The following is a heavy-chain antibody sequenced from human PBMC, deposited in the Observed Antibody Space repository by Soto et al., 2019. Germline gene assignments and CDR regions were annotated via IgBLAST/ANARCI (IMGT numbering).Heavy chain of an antibody. CDR3: ARGTGHCSGGSCYNYFDP. CDR1: DGSISTDNW. Sequence: SETLSLTCAVSDGSISTDNWWTWVRQPPGKGLEWIGEIYHSGSTNYNPSLKSRVTISVDKSKNQFSLKLTSVTAADTAVYYCARGTGHCSGGSCYNYFDPWGQGTLVTVSS. J-gene: IGHJ5*02. V-gene: IGHV4-4*02. CDR2: IYHSGST. D-gene: IGHD2-15*01.